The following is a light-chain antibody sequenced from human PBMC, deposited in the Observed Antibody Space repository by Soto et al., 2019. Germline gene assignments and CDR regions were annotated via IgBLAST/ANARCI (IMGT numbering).Light chain of an antibody. CDR3: QQYGSSPAT. J-gene: IGKJ1*01. Sequence: EIVLTQSPGTLSSSPGERATLSCRASQTVTSNYLAWYQQKPGQAPRLLFFGASIRATGLPNRFSGGGSGPDFTLAISRLEPEDFAVYYCQQYGSSPATFGPGTKVEVK. CDR1: QTVTSNY. CDR2: GAS. V-gene: IGKV3-20*01.